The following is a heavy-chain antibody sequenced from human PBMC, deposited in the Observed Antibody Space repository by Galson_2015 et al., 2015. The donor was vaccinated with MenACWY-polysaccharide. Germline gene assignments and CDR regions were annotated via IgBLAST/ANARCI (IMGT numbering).Heavy chain of an antibody. V-gene: IGHV3-23*01. Sequence: SLRLSCAASGFTFSSYAMNWVRQAPGKGLEWVSAISDSDGRTYYADSVKGRFTISRDNSRNTLYLQMNSLRAEDTAMYYCARAGGKQCRGGKCFFNVCGPWGPGTRITVSS. CDR2: ISDSDGRT. D-gene: IGHD2-15*01. J-gene: IGHJ5*02. CDR1: GFTFSSYA. CDR3: ARAGGKQCRGGKCFFNVCGP.